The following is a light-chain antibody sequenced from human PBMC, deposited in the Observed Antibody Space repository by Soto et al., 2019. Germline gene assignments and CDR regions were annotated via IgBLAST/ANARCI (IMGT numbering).Light chain of an antibody. V-gene: IGLV3-21*02. CDR3: QVWDSSSDHLYV. CDR1: NIGRKS. CDR2: DAS. J-gene: IGLJ1*01. Sequence: SYELTQPPSVSVAPGQTATITCGGNNIGRKSVHWCQQKPGQAPVLIVFDASDRPSGIPDRFSGSNSGNTATLIISRVEAGDEADYYCQVWDSSSDHLYVFGTGTKVTVL.